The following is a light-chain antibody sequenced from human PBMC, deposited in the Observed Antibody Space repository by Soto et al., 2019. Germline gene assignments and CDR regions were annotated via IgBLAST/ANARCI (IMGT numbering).Light chain of an antibody. CDR1: QSIDNY. CDR3: QQSYSRT. Sequence: DIQVTQSPSSLSASVGDRVTITCRTSQSIDNYLNWYQQKPGKAPKLLMYAASTLQSGVPSRFSGSGSETDFTLTISSLQPEDFATYYCQQSYSRTFGQGTKVDIK. V-gene: IGKV1-39*01. CDR2: AAS. J-gene: IGKJ1*01.